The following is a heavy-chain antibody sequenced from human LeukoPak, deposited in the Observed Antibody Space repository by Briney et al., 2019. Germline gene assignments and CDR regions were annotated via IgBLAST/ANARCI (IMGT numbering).Heavy chain of an antibody. Sequence: GGSLRLSCAASGFTFSSYEMNWVRQAPGKGLEWVSYISSSGSTIYYADSVKGRFTISRDNAKNSLYLQMNSLRAEDTAVYYCASERWGRLDCWGQGALVTVSS. D-gene: IGHD4-23*01. V-gene: IGHV3-48*03. J-gene: IGHJ4*02. CDR2: ISSSGSTI. CDR3: ASERWGRLDC. CDR1: GFTFSSYE.